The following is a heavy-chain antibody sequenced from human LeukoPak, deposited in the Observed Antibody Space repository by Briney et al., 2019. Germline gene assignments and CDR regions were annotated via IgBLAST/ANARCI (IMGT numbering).Heavy chain of an antibody. D-gene: IGHD5-24*01. CDR1: GYTFTSYA. CDR2: INAGNGNT. V-gene: IGHV1-3*01. CDR3: ARDRVKNGYNPGDD. J-gene: IGHJ4*02. Sequence: ASVKVSCKASGYTFTSYAMHWVRQAPGQRLEWMGWINAGNGNTKYSQKFQGRVTITRDTSASTVYMELSSLRSEDTAVYYCARDRVKNGYNPGDDWGQGTLVIVSS.